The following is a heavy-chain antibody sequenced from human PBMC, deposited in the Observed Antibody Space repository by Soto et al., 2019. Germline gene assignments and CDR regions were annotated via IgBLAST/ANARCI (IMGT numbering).Heavy chain of an antibody. D-gene: IGHD1-20*01. CDR3: AGQSSLYYWNGEPQKHFDY. V-gene: IGHV4-59*08. J-gene: IGHJ4*02. CDR1: GGSISSYY. CDR2: IYYSGST. Sequence: WETLSLACAVSGGSISSYYWSCIRQPPGKGLEWIGYIYYSGSTNYNPSLKSRVTISVDTSKNQFSLKLSSVTAADTAVYYCAGQSSLYYWNGEPQKHFDYPGQRTPVPVSS.